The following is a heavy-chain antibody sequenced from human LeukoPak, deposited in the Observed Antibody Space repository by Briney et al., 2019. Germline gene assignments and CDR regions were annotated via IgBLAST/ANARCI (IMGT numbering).Heavy chain of an antibody. Sequence: SVKVSCKASGYTFTSYDINWVRQAPGQGLEWMGGIIPIFGTANYAQKFQGRVTITADESTSTAYMELSSLRSEDTAVYYCARTGKALDYWGQGTLVTVSS. J-gene: IGHJ4*02. V-gene: IGHV1-69*13. CDR1: GYTFTSYD. D-gene: IGHD1-14*01. CDR2: IIPIFGTA. CDR3: ARTGKALDY.